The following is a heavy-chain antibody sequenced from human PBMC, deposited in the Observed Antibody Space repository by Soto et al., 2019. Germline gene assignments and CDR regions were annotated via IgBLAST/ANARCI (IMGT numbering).Heavy chain of an antibody. CDR3: ARGRTYYDRRGDNWFDP. D-gene: IGHD3-22*01. J-gene: IGHJ5*02. CDR2: IYYSGST. Sequence: PSETLSLTCTVSGGSISSGGYYWSWIRQHPGKGLEWIGYIYYSGSTYYNPSLKSRVTISVDTSKNQFSLKLSSVTAADTAVYYCARGRTYYDRRGDNWFDPWGQGTLVTVSS. V-gene: IGHV4-31*03. CDR1: GGSISSGGYY.